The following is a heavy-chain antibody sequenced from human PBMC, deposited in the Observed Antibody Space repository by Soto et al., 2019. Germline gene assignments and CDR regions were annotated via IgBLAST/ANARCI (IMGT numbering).Heavy chain of an antibody. J-gene: IGHJ6*03. CDR3: AREISGGSCYARRCYYYMDV. V-gene: IGHV3-66*01. D-gene: IGHD2-15*01. CDR2: IYSGGST. Sequence: GGSLRLSCAASGFTVSSNYMSWVRQAPGKGLEWVSVIYSGGSTYYADSVKGRFTISRDNSKNTLYLQMNSLRAEDTAVYYCAREISGGSCYARRCYYYMDVWGKGTTVTVSS. CDR1: GFTVSSNY.